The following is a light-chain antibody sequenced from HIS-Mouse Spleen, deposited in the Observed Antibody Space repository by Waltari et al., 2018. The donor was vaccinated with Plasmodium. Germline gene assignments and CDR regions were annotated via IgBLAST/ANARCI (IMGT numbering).Light chain of an antibody. V-gene: IGKV1-33*01. CDR2: DAS. J-gene: IGKJ2*01. CDR1: QDISNY. CDR3: QQYDNLPYT. Sequence: DIQMTQSPSSLSASVGDRVTITCQASQDISNYLNRYQQKPGKAPKLLIYDASNLETGVPSRFSGSGSGTDFTFTISCLQPEDIATYYCQQYDNLPYTFGQGTKLEIK.